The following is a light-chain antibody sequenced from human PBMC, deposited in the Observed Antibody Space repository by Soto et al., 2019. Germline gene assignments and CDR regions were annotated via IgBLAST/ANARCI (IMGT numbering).Light chain of an antibody. CDR1: QSVSSN. CDR2: GAS. J-gene: IGKJ4*01. V-gene: IGKV3-15*01. Sequence: EIVMTQSPATLSVSPGERATLSCRASQSVSSNLAWYQQKPGQAPRLLIYGASTRATGIPARFSGSGSGTEFTLTISSLRSEDFAVYYCQQYNEWPPLTFGGGTKVEIK. CDR3: QQYNEWPPLT.